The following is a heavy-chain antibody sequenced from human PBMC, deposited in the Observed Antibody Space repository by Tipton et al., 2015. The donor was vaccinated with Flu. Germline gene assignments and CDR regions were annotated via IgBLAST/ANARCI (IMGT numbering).Heavy chain of an antibody. Sequence: TLSLTCAVSGYSIRSGYYWGWIRQPPGKGLEWIGSIHQSGTTYYKSSLKSRATISVDTSKNQFSLKLSSVTAADTAVYYCAMYYYDSSAYYSQGWFDYWGQGTLVTVSS. CDR1: GYSIRSGYY. CDR2: IHQSGTT. CDR3: AMYYYDSSAYYSQGWFDY. V-gene: IGHV4-38-2*01. D-gene: IGHD3-22*01. J-gene: IGHJ5*01.